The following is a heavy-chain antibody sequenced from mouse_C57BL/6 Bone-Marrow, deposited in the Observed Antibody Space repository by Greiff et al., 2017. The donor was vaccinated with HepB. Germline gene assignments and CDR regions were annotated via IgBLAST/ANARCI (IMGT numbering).Heavy chain of an antibody. J-gene: IGHJ4*01. CDR2: IYTGSGST. V-gene: IGHV1-55*01. Sequence: QVQLQQSGAELVKPGASVKMSCKASGYTFTSYWMTWVKQRPGQGLEWIGDIYTGSGSTNYNEKFKSKATLTVDTSSSTAYMQLSSLTSEDSAVYYCEREADYDYAMDYWGQGTTVTVSS. CDR1: GYTFTSYW. D-gene: IGHD2-4*01. CDR3: EREADYDYAMDY.